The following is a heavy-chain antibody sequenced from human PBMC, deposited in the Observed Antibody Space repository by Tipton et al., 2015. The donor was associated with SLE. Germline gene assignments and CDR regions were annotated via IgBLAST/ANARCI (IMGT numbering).Heavy chain of an antibody. J-gene: IGHJ4*02. D-gene: IGHD3-3*01. CDR3: ARADYYDFWSGYYSG. Sequence: TLSLTCTVSGGSISSDYYHWNWIRQHPGKGLEWIGNIYYSGSTYYNPSLESRVIISLDTSKNQFALKLSSVTAADTAVYYCARADYYDFWSGYYSGWGQGTLVTVSS. CDR2: IYYSGST. CDR1: GGSISSDYYH. V-gene: IGHV4-31*03.